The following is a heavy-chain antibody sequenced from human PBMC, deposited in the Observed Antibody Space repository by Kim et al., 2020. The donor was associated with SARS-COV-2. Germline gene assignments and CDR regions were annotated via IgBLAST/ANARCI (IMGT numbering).Heavy chain of an antibody. CDR1: GFTFSSYW. CDR3: AGVDKWELLSYYYYYYGMDV. CDR2: IKQDGSEK. V-gene: IGHV3-7*03. Sequence: GGSLRLSCAASGFTFSSYWMSWVRQAPGKGLEWVANIKQDGSEKYYVDSVKGRFTISRDNAKNSLYLQMNSLRAEDTAVYYCAGVDKWELLSYYYYYYGMDVWGQGTTVTVSS. D-gene: IGHD1-26*01. J-gene: IGHJ6*02.